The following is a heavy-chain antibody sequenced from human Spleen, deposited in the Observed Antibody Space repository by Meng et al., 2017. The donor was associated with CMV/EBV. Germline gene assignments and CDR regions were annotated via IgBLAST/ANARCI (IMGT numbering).Heavy chain of an antibody. J-gene: IGHJ4*02. CDR3: ASLNDNGSSGYCWAY. CDR1: GWSFSGYY. D-gene: IGHD3-22*01. V-gene: IGHV4-34*01. Sequence: CGWSFSGYYWSCIRQPPGERLEWIGENKHSGSSNYYPSLKSRVTITVETSKNQYSLKKSSVAAAEAAVYYCASLNDNGSSGYCWAYWGQGTLVTVSS. CDR2: NKHSGSS.